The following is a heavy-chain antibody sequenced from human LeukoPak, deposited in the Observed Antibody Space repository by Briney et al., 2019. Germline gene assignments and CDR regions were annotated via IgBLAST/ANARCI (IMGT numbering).Heavy chain of an antibody. Sequence: GRSLRLSCAASGFTFSSYAMHWVRQAPGKGLEWVALISYDGSNKYYADSVKGRFTISRDNSKNTLYLQMNSLRADDTAVYYCARGYCSGGSCYDYWGQGTLVTVSS. J-gene: IGHJ4*02. V-gene: IGHV3-30-3*01. CDR3: ARGYCSGGSCYDY. CDR2: ISYDGSNK. CDR1: GFTFSSYA. D-gene: IGHD2-15*01.